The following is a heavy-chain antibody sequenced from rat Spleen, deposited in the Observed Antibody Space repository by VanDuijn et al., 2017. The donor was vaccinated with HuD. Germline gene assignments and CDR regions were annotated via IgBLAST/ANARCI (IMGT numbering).Heavy chain of an antibody. CDR3: TSLYNNYFDY. V-gene: IGHV2-63*01. CDR1: GFSLTSYS. J-gene: IGHJ2*01. D-gene: IGHD1-10*01. Sequence: VQLKESGPGLVQPSQTLSLTCTVSGFSLTSYSVHWVRQPPGKGLEWMGRMRYNGDTSYNSTLKARLSISRDTSKNQVFLKMNSLQTDDTGTYYCTSLYNNYFDYWVQGVMVTVSS. CDR2: MRYNGDT.